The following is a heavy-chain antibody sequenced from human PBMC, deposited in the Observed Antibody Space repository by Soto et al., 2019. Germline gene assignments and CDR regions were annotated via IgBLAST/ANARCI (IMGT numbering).Heavy chain of an antibody. J-gene: IGHJ6*02. V-gene: IGHV3-23*01. D-gene: IGHD2-2*01. CDR2: ISGSGGST. CDR3: ANDIVVVPAAKHYYGMDV. Sequence: GGSLRLSCAASGFTFSSYAMSWVRQAPGKGLEWVSAISGSGGSTYYADSVKGRFTISRDNSKNTLYLQMNSLRAEYTAVYYCANDIVVVPAAKHYYGMDVWGQGTTVTVSS. CDR1: GFTFSSYA.